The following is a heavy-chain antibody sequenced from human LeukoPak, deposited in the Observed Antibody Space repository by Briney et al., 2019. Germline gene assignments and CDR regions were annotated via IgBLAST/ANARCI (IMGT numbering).Heavy chain of an antibody. J-gene: IGHJ4*02. V-gene: IGHV3-30*18. Sequence: HPGGSLRLSCAASGFTFSSYGMHWVRQAPGKGLEWVAVISYDGSNKYYADSVKGRFTISRDNSKNTLYLQMNSLRAEDTAVYYCAKDSGQLLFELGYWGQGTLVTVSS. CDR1: GFTFSSYG. CDR3: AKDSGQLLFELGY. D-gene: IGHD2-2*01. CDR2: ISYDGSNK.